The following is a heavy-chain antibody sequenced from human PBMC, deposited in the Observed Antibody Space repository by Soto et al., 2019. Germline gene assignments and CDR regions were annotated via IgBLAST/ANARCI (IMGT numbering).Heavy chain of an antibody. Sequence: GGSLRLSCAASGFTFSSYAMSWVRQAPGKGLEWVSAISGSGGSTYYADSVKGRFTISRDNSKNTLYLQMNSLRAEDTAVYYCGSEYSGYEEGYYFDYWGQGTLVTVSS. CDR2: ISGSGGST. D-gene: IGHD5-12*01. V-gene: IGHV3-23*01. CDR3: GSEYSGYEEGYYFDY. CDR1: GFTFSSYA. J-gene: IGHJ4*02.